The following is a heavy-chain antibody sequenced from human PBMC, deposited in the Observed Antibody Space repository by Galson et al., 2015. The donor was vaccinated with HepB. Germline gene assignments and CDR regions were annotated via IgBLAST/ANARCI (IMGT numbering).Heavy chain of an antibody. CDR2: TYYRSKWYS. CDR3: ARDSAARTAFDY. Sequence: CAISGDSVSSNSATWYWIRQSPSRGLEWLGRTYYRSKWYSDYAVSVKSRITINPDTSKNQFSLQLNSVTPEDTAVYYCARDSAARTAFDYWGQGTLVTVSS. CDR1: GDSVSSNSAT. J-gene: IGHJ4*02. V-gene: IGHV6-1*01. D-gene: IGHD6-6*01.